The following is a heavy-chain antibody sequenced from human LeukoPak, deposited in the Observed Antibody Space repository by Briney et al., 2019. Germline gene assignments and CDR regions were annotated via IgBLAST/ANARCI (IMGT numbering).Heavy chain of an antibody. V-gene: IGHV1-69*05. CDR1: GGTFSGYA. Sequence: ASVKVSCKASGGTFSGYAISWVRQAPGQGLEWMGGIIPIFGTANYAQKFQGRVTITTDESTSTAYMELSSLRSEDTAVYYCARDIEIRSSAGLYYFDYWGQGTLVTVSS. CDR2: IIPIFGTA. CDR3: ARDIEIRSSAGLYYFDY. J-gene: IGHJ4*02. D-gene: IGHD6-13*01.